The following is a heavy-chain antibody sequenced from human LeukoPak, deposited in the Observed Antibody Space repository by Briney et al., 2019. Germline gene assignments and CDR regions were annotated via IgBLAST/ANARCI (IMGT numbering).Heavy chain of an antibody. CDR3: ARDWRSGFSIDF. D-gene: IGHD3-22*01. CDR1: GFYFGDYG. Sequence: SGGSLRLSCAASGFYFGDYGMSWVRQVPGKGLEWVAGITWNGESTSYAESVKGRFTISRDNTRNLLYLQMNSLGADDTAVYYCARDWRSGFSIDFWGQGLLVTVSS. J-gene: IGHJ4*02. CDR2: ITWNGEST. V-gene: IGHV3-20*04.